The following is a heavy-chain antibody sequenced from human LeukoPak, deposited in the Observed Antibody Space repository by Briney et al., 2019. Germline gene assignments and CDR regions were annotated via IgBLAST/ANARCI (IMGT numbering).Heavy chain of an antibody. CDR3: ARDGDSSGYYAAFDI. CDR1: GGTFSTYA. Sequence: SVKLSCKASGGTFSTYAITWVRQAPGQGLEWMGGITPMFGTSDYAQKLQGRVTITVDESTTTAHMELSSLRSEDTAVYYCARDGDSSGYYAAFDIWGQGTMVTVSS. J-gene: IGHJ3*02. V-gene: IGHV1-69*13. CDR2: ITPMFGTS. D-gene: IGHD3-22*01.